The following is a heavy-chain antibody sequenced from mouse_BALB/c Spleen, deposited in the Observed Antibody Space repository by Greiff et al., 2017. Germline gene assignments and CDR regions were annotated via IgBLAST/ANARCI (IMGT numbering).Heavy chain of an antibody. Sequence: EVKLEESGGDLVKPGGSLKLSCAASGFTFSSYGMSWVRQTPDKRLEWVATISSGGSYTYYPDSVKGRFTISRDNAKNTLYLQMSSLKSEDTAMYYCARRGITTVDYYAMDYWGQGTSVTVSS. CDR2: ISSGGSYT. V-gene: IGHV5-6*02. D-gene: IGHD2-4*01. J-gene: IGHJ4*01. CDR1: GFTFSSYG. CDR3: ARRGITTVDYYAMDY.